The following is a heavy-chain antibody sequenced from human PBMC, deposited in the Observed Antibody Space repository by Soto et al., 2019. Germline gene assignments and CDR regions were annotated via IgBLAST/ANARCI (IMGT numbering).Heavy chain of an antibody. D-gene: IGHD6-19*01. J-gene: IGHJ5*02. Sequence: GGSLRLSCAASGFTFSSYSMNWVRQAPGKGLEWVSYISSSSSTIYYADSVKGRFTISRDNAKNSLYLQMNSLRDEDTAVYYCARDPQYSSGEQNWFDPWGQGTLVTVSS. CDR2: ISSSSSTI. CDR3: ARDPQYSSGEQNWFDP. CDR1: GFTFSSYS. V-gene: IGHV3-48*02.